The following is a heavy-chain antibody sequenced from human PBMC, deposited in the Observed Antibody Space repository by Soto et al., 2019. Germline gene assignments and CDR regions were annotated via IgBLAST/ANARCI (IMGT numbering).Heavy chain of an antibody. V-gene: IGHV4-4*02. J-gene: IGHJ4*02. D-gene: IGHD6-19*01. CDR1: GDSMNTNNW. Sequence: PSETLSLTCAVFGDSMNTNNWLSWVRQTPGKGLEWIGEIHHNGDTTYTPSLKSRVTMSLDKSKYHFSLSLTSVTAADTAVYYCARTSQAGTSSRSHDVYFDLWGRESLVTVPS. CDR3: ARTSQAGTSSRSHDVYFDL. CDR2: IHHNGDT.